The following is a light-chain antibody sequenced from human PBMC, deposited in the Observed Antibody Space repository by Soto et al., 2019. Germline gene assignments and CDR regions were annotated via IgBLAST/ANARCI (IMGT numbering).Light chain of an antibody. CDR3: SSYTRSSTQV. V-gene: IGLV2-14*01. CDR1: SSDVGGYHY. CDR2: DVS. J-gene: IGLJ1*01. Sequence: SALTQPASVSGSPGQSITISCTGTSSDVGGYHYVSWYQQHPGKAPKLMIYDVSNRPSGVSNRFSGSKSGNTASLTISGLQAEDEADYYCSSYTRSSTQVFGTGTKLTVL.